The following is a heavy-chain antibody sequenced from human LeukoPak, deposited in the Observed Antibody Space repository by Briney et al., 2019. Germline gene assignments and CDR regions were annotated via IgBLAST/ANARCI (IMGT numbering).Heavy chain of an antibody. Sequence: GGSLRLSCEASGFTFSSYAMHWVRQAPGKGLEWVAFIRYDERNKYYSDSVKGRFTISRDNSKNTLYLQMNSLRAEDTAVYYCARHAFPGTYSPNNWFDPWGQGTLVTVSS. V-gene: IGHV3-30*02. J-gene: IGHJ5*02. CDR1: GFTFSSYA. CDR2: IRYDERNK. CDR3: ARHAFPGTYSPNNWFDP. D-gene: IGHD3-10*01.